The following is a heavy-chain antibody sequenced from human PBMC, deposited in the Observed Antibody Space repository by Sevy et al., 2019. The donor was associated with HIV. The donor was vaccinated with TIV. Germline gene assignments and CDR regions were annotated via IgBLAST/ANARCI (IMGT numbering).Heavy chain of an antibody. D-gene: IGHD3-3*01. CDR2: INPNSGGT. Sequence: ASVKVSCKASESTFTAYYMHWVRQAPGQGLEWMGWINPNSGGTNYAQKFQGRVTMTSDTSISTAYMELSSLRSDDTAVYYCARDRTILGGGEGMEVGGQGATVTGSS. CDR3: ARDRTILGGGEGMEV. V-gene: IGHV1-2*02. CDR1: ESTFTAYY. J-gene: IGHJ6*02.